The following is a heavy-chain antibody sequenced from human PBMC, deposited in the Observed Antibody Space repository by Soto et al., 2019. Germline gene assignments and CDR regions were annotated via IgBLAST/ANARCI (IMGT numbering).Heavy chain of an antibody. D-gene: IGHD3-3*01. J-gene: IGHJ4*02. CDR1: GYNFTGYW. CDR2: IDPSDSYT. V-gene: IGHV5-10-1*01. CDR3: ARPSTIFGAPFAY. Sequence: SGESLKISCKGSGYNFTGYWISWVRQMPGKGLEWMGRIDPSDSYTNYSPSFRGHVTISADKSISTAYLQWSSLKASDTAMYYCARPSTIFGAPFAYWGQGTLVTVSS.